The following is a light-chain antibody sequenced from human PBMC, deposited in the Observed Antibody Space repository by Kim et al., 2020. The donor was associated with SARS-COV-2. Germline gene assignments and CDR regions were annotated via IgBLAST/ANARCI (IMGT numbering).Light chain of an antibody. J-gene: IGKJ4*01. Sequence: EVVLTQSPATLSASPGERVTLSCRASRSVSSYLAWYQHKPGQSPRLLIYDASNRATGIPARFSGSGSGTDFILTISSLEPEDVAVYYCQQRSNWLTFGGGTKVDIK. V-gene: IGKV3-11*01. CDR1: RSVSSY. CDR2: DAS. CDR3: QQRSNWLT.